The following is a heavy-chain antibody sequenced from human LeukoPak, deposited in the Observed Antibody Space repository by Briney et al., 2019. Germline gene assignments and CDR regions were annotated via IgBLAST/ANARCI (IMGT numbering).Heavy chain of an antibody. D-gene: IGHD3-9*01. CDR3: ARDQPPPSYDILTGYFRGNWFDP. CDR2: IKQDGSEK. J-gene: IGHJ5*02. V-gene: IGHV3-7*01. Sequence: GGSLRLSCAASGFTFSSYWMSWVRRAPGKGLECVANIKQDGSEKYYVDSVKGRFTISRDNAKNSLYLQMNSLRAEDTAVYYCARDQPPPSYDILTGYFRGNWFDPWGQGTLVTVSS. CDR1: GFTFSSYW.